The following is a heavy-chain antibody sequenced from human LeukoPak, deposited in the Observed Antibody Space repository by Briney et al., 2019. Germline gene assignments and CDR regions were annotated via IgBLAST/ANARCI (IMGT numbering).Heavy chain of an antibody. Sequence: PGGSLRLSCAASGFTFSSYSMNWVRQAPGKGLEWVSAISGSGGSTYYADSVKGRFTISRDNSKNTLYLQVNSLRAEDTAVYYCARGLFNYDNSGLNYWGQGTRVTVSS. D-gene: IGHD3-22*01. CDR1: GFTFSSYS. CDR3: ARGLFNYDNSGLNY. J-gene: IGHJ4*02. CDR2: ISGSGGST. V-gene: IGHV3-23*01.